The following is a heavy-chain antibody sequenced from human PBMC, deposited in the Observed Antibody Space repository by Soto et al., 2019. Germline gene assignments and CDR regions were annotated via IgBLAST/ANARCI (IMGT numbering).Heavy chain of an antibody. CDR1: GFTFSSYW. CDR2: IGTAGDT. D-gene: IGHD1-26*01. Sequence: PGGSLRLSCAASGFTFSSYWMHWVRQAPGKGLVWVSAIGTAGDTYYPGSVKGRFTISRENAKNSLYLQMNSLRAEDTAVYYCARGGSYYYDYYYGMXVWGQGTTVTVSS. V-gene: IGHV3-13*01. CDR3: ARGGSYYYDYYYGMXV. J-gene: IGHJ6*02.